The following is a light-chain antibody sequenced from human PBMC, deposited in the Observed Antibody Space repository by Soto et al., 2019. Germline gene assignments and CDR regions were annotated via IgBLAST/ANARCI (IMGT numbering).Light chain of an antibody. V-gene: IGKV3-15*01. CDR1: PSVSSN. J-gene: IGKJ2*01. Sequence: EIVMTQSPATLSVSPGERATVSCRASPSVSSNLAWYQQKLGQAPRLLIYGASTRATGIPARFSGSGSVTEYSRTISILQSEDFAVYDCQQYNNWPPTFGQGTKLEIK. CDR2: GAS. CDR3: QQYNNWPPT.